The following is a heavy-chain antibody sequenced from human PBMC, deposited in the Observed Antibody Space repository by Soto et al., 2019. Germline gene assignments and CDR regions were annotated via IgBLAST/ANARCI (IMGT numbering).Heavy chain of an antibody. J-gene: IGHJ3*01. CDR1: GFFISSGSY. D-gene: IGHD2-15*01. CDR2: IFHGGNT. Sequence: SETLSLTCAVSGFFISSGSYWGWIRKPPGKGLEWIGSIFHGGNTYYNPSLKSRVTISVDMSKNQFSLKLNSVTAADTAVYYCARARWYDAFDVWGQGTVVTVSS. CDR3: ARARWYDAFDV. V-gene: IGHV4-38-2*01.